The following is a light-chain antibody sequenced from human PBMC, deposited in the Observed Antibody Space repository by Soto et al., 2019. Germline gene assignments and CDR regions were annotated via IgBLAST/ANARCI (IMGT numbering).Light chain of an antibody. CDR1: SSDVDAYNF. J-gene: IGLJ2*01. CDR2: EVT. V-gene: IGLV2-8*01. Sequence: QSALTQPPSASGSPGQSVTISCTGTSSDVDAYNFVSWYQQHPGKAPKLMIYEVTKRPSGVPDRFSGSKSGNTASLTVSGLQAEDEGDYYCSSYAGSTVVFGGGTKLTVL. CDR3: SSYAGSTVV.